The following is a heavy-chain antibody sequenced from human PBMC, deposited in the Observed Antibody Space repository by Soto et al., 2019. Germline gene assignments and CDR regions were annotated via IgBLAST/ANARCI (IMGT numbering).Heavy chain of an antibody. V-gene: IGHV3-74*01. CDR1: GFTFSAYW. CDR2: ISSDGTST. Sequence: EVQLVESGGGLVQPGGSLRLSCAASGFTFSAYWMHWVRQGPGEGPVWVSRISSDGTSTTYADSVKGRFTVSRDNARNTLYLQMNSLRVEDTAVYYCATSKTFDYRGQGTLVTVSP. CDR3: ATSKTFDY. J-gene: IGHJ4*02.